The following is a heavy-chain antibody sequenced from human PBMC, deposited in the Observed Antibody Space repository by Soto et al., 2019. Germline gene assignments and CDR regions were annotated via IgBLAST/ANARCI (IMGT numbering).Heavy chain of an antibody. CDR1: GFTFDDYA. D-gene: IGHD3-10*01. Sequence: GGSLRLSCAASGFTFDDYAMHWVRQAPGKGLEWVSGISWNSGSIGYADSVKGRFTISRDNAKNSLYLQMNSLRAEDTALYYCAKDRGNYYYYYMDVWGKGTTVTVSS. CDR2: ISWNSGSI. J-gene: IGHJ6*03. V-gene: IGHV3-9*01. CDR3: AKDRGNYYYYYMDV.